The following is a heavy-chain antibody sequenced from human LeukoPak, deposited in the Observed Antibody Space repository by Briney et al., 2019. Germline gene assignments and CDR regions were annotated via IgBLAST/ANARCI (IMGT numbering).Heavy chain of an antibody. CDR1: GFTFSRYA. V-gene: IGHV3-23*01. CDR3: AKDTAMVTPYYFDF. Sequence: GGSLRLSCAASGFTFSRYAMTWVRQAPGKGLVWVSTISGNGDSTHYADSVKGRFTISRDHSKNTLYVQMNSLRAEDTAIYYCAKDTAMVTPYYFDFWGQGTLVTVSS. D-gene: IGHD5-18*01. CDR2: ISGNGDST. J-gene: IGHJ4*02.